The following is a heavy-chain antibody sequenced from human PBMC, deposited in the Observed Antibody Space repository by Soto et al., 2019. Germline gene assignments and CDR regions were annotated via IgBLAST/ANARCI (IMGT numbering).Heavy chain of an antibody. CDR2: IIPIFGTA. J-gene: IGHJ6*02. Sequence: GASVKVSCKASGGTFSSYAISWVRQAPGQGLEWMGGIIPIFGTANYAQKFQGRVTITADESTSTAYMELSSLRSEDTAVYYCARRLGYCSGGSCLSSGMDVWGQGTTVTVSS. D-gene: IGHD2-15*01. CDR1: GGTFSSYA. CDR3: ARRLGYCSGGSCLSSGMDV. V-gene: IGHV1-69*13.